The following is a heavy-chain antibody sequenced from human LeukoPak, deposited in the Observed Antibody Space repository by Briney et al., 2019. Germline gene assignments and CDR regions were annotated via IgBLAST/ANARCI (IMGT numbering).Heavy chain of an antibody. CDR3: AKDLVSRVATTYYFDY. CDR2: ISGSGGST. V-gene: IGHV3-23*01. J-gene: IGHJ4*02. D-gene: IGHD5-12*01. Sequence: PGGSLRLSCAASGFTFSSYATSWVRQAPGKGLEWVSAISGSGGSTYYADSVKGRFTISRDNSKNTLYLQMNSLRAEDTAVYYCAKDLVSRVATTYYFDYWGQRTLVTVSS. CDR1: GFTFSSYA.